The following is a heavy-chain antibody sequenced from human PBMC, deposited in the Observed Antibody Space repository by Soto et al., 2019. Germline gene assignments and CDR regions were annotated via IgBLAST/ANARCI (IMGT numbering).Heavy chain of an antibody. V-gene: IGHV1-8*01. CDR1: GYTFTSYD. Sequence: QVQLVQSGAEVKKPGTSVKVSCKASGYTFTSYDINWVRQATGQGLEWMGWMNPNSGNTGYAQKFQGRVTMTRNTSISTAYMELSSLSSEDTAVYYCARGVLDCGGDCYPFDYWGQGTLVTVSS. CDR3: ARGVLDCGGDCYPFDY. CDR2: MNPNSGNT. J-gene: IGHJ4*02. D-gene: IGHD2-21*02.